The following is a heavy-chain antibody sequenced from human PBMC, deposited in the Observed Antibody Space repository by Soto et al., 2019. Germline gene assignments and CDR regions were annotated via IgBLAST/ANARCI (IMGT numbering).Heavy chain of an antibody. Sequence: EVQLLESGGGLVQPGGSLRLSCAASGFTFSRYAMSWVRQAPGKGLEWVSAISGSGGSTYYADSVKGLCTISRDNSKNTLYLQMNSLRAEDTAVYYCATAARPNYYYGMDVWGQGTTVTVSS. CDR3: ATAARPNYYYGMDV. CDR2: ISGSGGST. D-gene: IGHD6-6*01. V-gene: IGHV3-23*01. CDR1: GFTFSRYA. J-gene: IGHJ6*02.